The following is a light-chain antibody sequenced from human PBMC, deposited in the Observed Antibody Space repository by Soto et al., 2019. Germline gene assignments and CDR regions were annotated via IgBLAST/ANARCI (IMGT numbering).Light chain of an antibody. Sequence: QAALTQPASVSGSPGQSITISCTGTSSDVGGYNYVSWYQQHPGKAPKLMIYEVSNRPSGVSNRFSGSKSGNTASLTISGLQVEDEADYYCSSYTSSGTVVFGTGTKLTVL. J-gene: IGLJ1*01. CDR2: EVS. V-gene: IGLV2-14*01. CDR3: SSYTSSGTVV. CDR1: SSDVGGYNY.